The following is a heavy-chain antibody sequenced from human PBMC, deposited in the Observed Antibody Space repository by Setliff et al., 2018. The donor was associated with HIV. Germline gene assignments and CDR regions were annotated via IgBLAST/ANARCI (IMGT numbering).Heavy chain of an antibody. D-gene: IGHD6-19*01. CDR2: IRSKTYVGTT. J-gene: IGHJ6*02. V-gene: IGHV3-49*04. CDR1: GFTFGDYA. Sequence: PGGSLRLSCTASGFTFGDYAMTWVRQAPGKGLKWVGFIRSKTYVGTTEYAASVKGRFTISRDDSKSIAYLQMNSLKTEDTAVYYCTSARYSSGWYGMDVWGQGTTVTVSS. CDR3: TSARYSSGWYGMDV.